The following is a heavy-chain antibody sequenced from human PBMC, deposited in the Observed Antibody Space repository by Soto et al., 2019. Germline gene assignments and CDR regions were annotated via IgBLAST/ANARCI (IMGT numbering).Heavy chain of an antibody. V-gene: IGHV1-69*01. J-gene: IGHJ4*02. Sequence: QVQLEQSGPEVKRPGTSVKVSCKASGGAFGRYSVSWVRQAPGQGLEWIGGVIPVFTTSNYSLKFQGRVAIFADLSKSSVFMELRSLRSEDTALYYCARGDEMTAVTIFEYWGQGTLVTVSS. CDR1: GGAFGRYS. CDR3: ARGDEMTAVTIFEY. CDR2: VIPVFTTS. D-gene: IGHD4-17*01.